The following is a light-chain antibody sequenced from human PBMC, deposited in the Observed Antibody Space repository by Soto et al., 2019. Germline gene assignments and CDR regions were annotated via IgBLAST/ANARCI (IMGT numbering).Light chain of an antibody. CDR3: QQRSNWPPWT. V-gene: IGKV3-11*01. CDR2: DAS. CDR1: QSVSSY. J-gene: IGKJ1*01. Sequence: EIVLTQSPATLSLSPGERATLSCRASQSVSSYLAWYQQKPGQAPRLLIYDASNRATGIPARFSGSGSGTDFTLTISSLEPEDFAVYYCQQRSNWPPWTLGQGTKVKIK.